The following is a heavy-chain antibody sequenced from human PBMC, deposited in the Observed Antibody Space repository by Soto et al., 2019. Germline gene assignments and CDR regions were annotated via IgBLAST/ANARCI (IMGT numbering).Heavy chain of an antibody. Sequence: LRLSCTASGFTFSDYWMSWVRQAPGKGLEWVANIKEDGSVKEYVDSVKGRFTISRDNAKNSVYLQMSSLRAEDTAVYYCARVGYYYDSAGYYSWGQGILVTVSS. CDR3: ARVGYYYDSAGYYS. V-gene: IGHV3-7*03. D-gene: IGHD3-22*01. J-gene: IGHJ4*02. CDR2: IKEDGSVK. CDR1: GFTFSDYW.